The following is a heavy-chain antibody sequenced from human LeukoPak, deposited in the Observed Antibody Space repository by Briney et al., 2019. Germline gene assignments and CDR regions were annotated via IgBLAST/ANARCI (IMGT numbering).Heavy chain of an antibody. CDR2: ISTYNGNT. Sequence: GASVEVSCKASGYTFTSYGISWVRQAPGQGLEWMGWISTYNGNTNYAQKLQGRVTMTTDTSTSTAYMELRSLRSDDTAVYYCARDDYGDYVSWFDPWGQGTLVTVSS. J-gene: IGHJ5*02. V-gene: IGHV1-18*01. D-gene: IGHD4-17*01. CDR3: ARDDYGDYVSWFDP. CDR1: GYTFTSYG.